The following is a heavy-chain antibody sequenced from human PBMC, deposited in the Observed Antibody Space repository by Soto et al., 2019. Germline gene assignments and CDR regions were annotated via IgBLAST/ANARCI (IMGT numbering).Heavy chain of an antibody. CDR3: VRNFYGSGTSEKYFDS. J-gene: IGHJ4*02. Sequence: SETLSLTCTVFGGSVSTSGYYWGWIRQPRGKGLEWIGSIHYNGNTYHNPSLNSRVTISIDTSKNQFSLRLSSLTAADTAVFFCVRNFYGSGTSEKYFDSWGQGTLVTVSS. CDR1: GGSVSTSGYY. V-gene: IGHV4-39*01. D-gene: IGHD3-10*01. CDR2: IHYNGNT.